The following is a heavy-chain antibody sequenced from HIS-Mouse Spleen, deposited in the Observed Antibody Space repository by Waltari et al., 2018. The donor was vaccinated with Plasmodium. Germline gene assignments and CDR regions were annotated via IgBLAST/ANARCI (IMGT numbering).Heavy chain of an antibody. J-gene: IGHJ4*02. CDR3: ARLRYSYGYFDY. V-gene: IGHV4-59*08. D-gene: IGHD5-18*01. Sequence: QVQLQESGPGLVKPSETLSLTCTVSGASPSRYYSSCIRQPPGKGLEWIGYIYYSGSTNYNPSLKSRVTISVDTSKNQFSLKLSSVTAADTAVYYCARLRYSYGYFDYWGQGTLVTVSS. CDR2: IYYSGST. CDR1: GASPSRYY.